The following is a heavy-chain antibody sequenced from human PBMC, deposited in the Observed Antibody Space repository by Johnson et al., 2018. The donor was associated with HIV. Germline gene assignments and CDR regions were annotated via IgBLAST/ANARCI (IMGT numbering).Heavy chain of an antibody. D-gene: IGHD2-15*01. CDR1: GFTVSSNY. CDR2: IYSGGST. V-gene: IGHV3-53*01. J-gene: IGHJ3*02. Sequence: VQLVESGGGLIQPGGSLRLSCAASGFTVSSNYMSWVRQAPGKGLEWVSVIYSGGSTYYADSVKGRFTISRDNGNNSLYLQMNSLRAEDAAVYYCTGRDLLRAFDIWGQGTMVTVSS. CDR3: TGRDLLRAFDI.